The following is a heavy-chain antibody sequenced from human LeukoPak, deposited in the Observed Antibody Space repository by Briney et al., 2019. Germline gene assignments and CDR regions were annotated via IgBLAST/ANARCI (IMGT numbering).Heavy chain of an antibody. CDR1: GGTFSGYA. Sequence: SVKVSCMASGGTFSGYAIGWVRQAPGQGLEWTGRIIPILDIATYAQKFQGRLTITADKSTGTAYMELSSLRSEDTAFYYCAREEGVTRDAFDIWGQGTMVTVSS. J-gene: IGHJ3*02. V-gene: IGHV1-69*04. D-gene: IGHD4-17*01. CDR2: IIPILDIA. CDR3: AREEGVTRDAFDI.